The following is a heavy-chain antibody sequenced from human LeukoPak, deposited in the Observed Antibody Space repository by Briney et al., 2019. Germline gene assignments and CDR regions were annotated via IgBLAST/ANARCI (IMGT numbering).Heavy chain of an antibody. V-gene: IGHV1-3*01. CDR1: GYTFTSYA. J-gene: IGHJ4*02. CDR3: ARADILTGAFDY. CDR2: INAGNDNT. Sequence: ASVKVSCKASGYTFTSYAMHWVRQAPGQRLEWMGWINAGNDNTKYSQKFQGRVTITRDTSASTAYMELSSLRSEDTAVYYCARADILTGAFDYWGQGTLVTVSS. D-gene: IGHD3-9*01.